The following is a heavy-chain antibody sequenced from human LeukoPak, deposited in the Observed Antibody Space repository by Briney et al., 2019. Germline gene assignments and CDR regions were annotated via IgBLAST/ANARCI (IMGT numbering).Heavy chain of an antibody. D-gene: IGHD2-2*01. CDR2: INHSGST. CDR3: ARRNIVVVPAADTWVDY. CDR1: GGSFSGYY. J-gene: IGHJ4*02. Sequence: PSETLSLTCAVYGGSFSGYYWSWIRQPPGKGLEWIGEINHSGSTNYNPSLKSRVTISVDTSKNQFSLKLSSVTAADTAVYYCARRNIVVVPAADTWVDYWGQGTLVTVSS. V-gene: IGHV4-34*01.